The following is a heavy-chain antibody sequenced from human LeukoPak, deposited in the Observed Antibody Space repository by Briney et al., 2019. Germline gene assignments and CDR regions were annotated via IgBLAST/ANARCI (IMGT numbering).Heavy chain of an antibody. V-gene: IGHV3-23*01. CDR3: AKGGGYNWNSLAAFDN. D-gene: IGHD1-7*01. CDR1: GFTFSSYA. Sequence: PGGSLRLSCAASGFTFSSYAMSWVRQAPGKGLEWVSAISGSGGSTYYADSVKGRFTISRDNSKNTLYLQMNSLRAEDTAVYYCAKGGGYNWNSLAAFDNWGQGTMVTVSS. J-gene: IGHJ3*02. CDR2: ISGSGGST.